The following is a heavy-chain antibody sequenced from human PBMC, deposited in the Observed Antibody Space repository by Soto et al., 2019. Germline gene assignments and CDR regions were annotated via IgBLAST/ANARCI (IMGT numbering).Heavy chain of an antibody. CDR1: GGTFSSYT. Sequence: SVKVSCKASGGTFSSYTISWVRQAPGQGLEWMGRIIPILGIANYAQKFQGRVTITADKSTSTAYMELSSLKTEDTAAYYCARGGRTDWRYFDSWGQGTLVTVSS. V-gene: IGHV1-69*02. D-gene: IGHD1-1*01. CDR3: ARGGRTDWRYFDS. J-gene: IGHJ4*02. CDR2: IIPILGIA.